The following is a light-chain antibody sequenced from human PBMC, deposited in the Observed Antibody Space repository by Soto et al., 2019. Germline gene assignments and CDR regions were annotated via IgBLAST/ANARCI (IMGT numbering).Light chain of an antibody. CDR1: QSVSSN. CDR3: KQYGSSPRT. Sequence: EILLTQSPATLSLSPGERATFSCRASQSVSSNLAWYQQKPGQAPRLLISGASNRATGIQDRFSGSGSVTDFTLTIRRLEPEDFAVYYCKQYGSSPRTFGQGTRLDIK. V-gene: IGKV3-20*01. J-gene: IGKJ5*01. CDR2: GAS.